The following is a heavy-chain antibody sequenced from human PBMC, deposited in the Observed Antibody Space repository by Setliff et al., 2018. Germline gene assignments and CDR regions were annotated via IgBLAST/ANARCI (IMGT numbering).Heavy chain of an antibody. CDR3: AREVYCSGGRCYGQMPAALGH. D-gene: IGHD2-15*01. CDR2: INHSGST. J-gene: IGHJ4*02. Sequence: SETLSLTCAASGGSFSDYYWTWIRQPPGKGLEWIGEINHSGSTSYNPSLKSRATISVDTSKNQFSLQLTSVTSADTAVYYCAREVYCSGGRCYGQMPAALGHWGQGTLVTVSS. CDR1: GGSFSDYY. V-gene: IGHV4-34*01.